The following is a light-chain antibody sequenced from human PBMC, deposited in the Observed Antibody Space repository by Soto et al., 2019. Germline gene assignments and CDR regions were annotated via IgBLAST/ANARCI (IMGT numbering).Light chain of an antibody. CDR2: DAS. CDR3: QQRRNWPPEVT. J-gene: IGKJ3*01. V-gene: IGKV3-11*01. CDR1: QSVSSS. Sequence: EIVLTQSPDTLSLSPGERATLSCRASQSVSSSLAWYQQKPGQAPRLLIYDASNRATGIPASFSGSGSGTDFTRTISSLEPEDCAVYYCQQRRNWPPEVTFGPGTKVEIK.